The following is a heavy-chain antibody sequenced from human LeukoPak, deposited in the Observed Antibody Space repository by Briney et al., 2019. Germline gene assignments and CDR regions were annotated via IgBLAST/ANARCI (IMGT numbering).Heavy chain of an antibody. V-gene: IGHV4-39*01. CDR1: GYSISSSSYY. Sequence: SETLSLTCTVSGYSISSSSYYWGWIRQPPGKGLEWIGSIYYSGSTYYNPSLKSRVTISVDTSKNQFSLKLSSVTAADTAVYYCARAGLSFDPWGQGTLVTVSS. J-gene: IGHJ5*02. CDR2: IYYSGST. D-gene: IGHD2/OR15-2a*01. CDR3: ARAGLSFDP.